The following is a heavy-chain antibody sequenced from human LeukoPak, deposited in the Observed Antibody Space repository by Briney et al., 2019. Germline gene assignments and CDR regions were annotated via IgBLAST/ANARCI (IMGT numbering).Heavy chain of an antibody. J-gene: IGHJ2*01. D-gene: IGHD6-13*01. CDR2: IYYSGST. CDR1: GGSISSYY. Sequence: PSETLSLTCTVSGGSISSYYWSWIRQPPGKGLEWIGYIYYSGSTNYNPSLKSRVTISVDTSKNQFSLKLSSVTAADTAVYYCARVTASIAAAGTNAWYFDLWGRGTLVTVSS. V-gene: IGHV4-59*08. CDR3: ARVTASIAAAGTNAWYFDL.